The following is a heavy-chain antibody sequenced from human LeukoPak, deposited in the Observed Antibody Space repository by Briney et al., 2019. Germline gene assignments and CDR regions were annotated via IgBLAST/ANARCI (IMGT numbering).Heavy chain of an antibody. CDR1: GYTFTSYG. J-gene: IGHJ6*03. Sequence: GASVKVSCKASGYTFTSYGISWVRQAPGQGLEWMGWISAYSGNTNYAQKLQGRVTMTRDTSINTAYMELSSLTSEDTAVYYCARAGGDYGDYYHYYYYMDVWGSGTTVTVSS. V-gene: IGHV1-18*01. D-gene: IGHD4-17*01. CDR3: ARAGGDYGDYYHYYYYMDV. CDR2: ISAYSGNT.